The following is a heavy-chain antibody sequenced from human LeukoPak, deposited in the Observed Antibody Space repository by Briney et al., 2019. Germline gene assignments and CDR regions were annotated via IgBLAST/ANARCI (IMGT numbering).Heavy chain of an antibody. CDR1: GGTFSSYT. Sequence: GASVKVSCKASGGTFSSYTISWVRQAPGQGLEWMGRIIPILGIANYAQKFQGRVTITADKSTSTAYMDLSSLTSEATAVHYCARDLRGYGGLRFDYWGQGTLVTVSS. J-gene: IGHJ4*02. V-gene: IGHV1-69*04. CDR3: ARDLRGYGGLRFDY. D-gene: IGHD5-12*01. CDR2: IIPILGIA.